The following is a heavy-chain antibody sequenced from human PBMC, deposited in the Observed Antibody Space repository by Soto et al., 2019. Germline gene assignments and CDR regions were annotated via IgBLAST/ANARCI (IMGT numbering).Heavy chain of an antibody. CDR3: ASNTISPDY. CDR1: GFTFSSRA. J-gene: IGHJ4*02. Sequence: QVQLVESGGGVVQPGRSLRLSCAASGFTFSSRAMHWVRQAPGKGLQWGAIISYDGSNKYYADSVRGRFTISRDNSNNTLYLQMNGLRAEDAAVYYCASNTISPDYWGRGTLVTVSS. D-gene: IGHD3-3*01. CDR2: ISYDGSNK. V-gene: IGHV3-30*04.